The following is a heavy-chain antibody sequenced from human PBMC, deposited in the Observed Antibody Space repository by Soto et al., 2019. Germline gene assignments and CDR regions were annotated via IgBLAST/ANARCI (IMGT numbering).Heavy chain of an antibody. Sequence: KPSETLSLTCTVSGGFVNSDTHSWSWIRQTPGKRLEWIGFIYSGGSTKNPSLRSRVTMSADTSKNQFSLKLMSVIVADTAVYHCARFVRSCSATTCSTRADVWGQGITVTVSS. CDR2: IYSGGST. CDR3: ARFVRSCSATTCSTRADV. D-gene: IGHD2-2*01. CDR1: GGFVNSDTHS. J-gene: IGHJ6*02. V-gene: IGHV4-61*01.